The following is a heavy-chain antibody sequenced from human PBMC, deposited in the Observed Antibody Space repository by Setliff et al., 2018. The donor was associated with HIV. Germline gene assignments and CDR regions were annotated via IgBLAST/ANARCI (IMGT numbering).Heavy chain of an antibody. CDR2: INHSGST. V-gene: IGHV4-59*11. D-gene: IGHD3-22*01. CDR1: GGSISSHY. CDR3: ARGRPDDSVGFGY. Sequence: SETLSLTCTVSGGSISSHYWSWIRQPPGKGLEWIGEINHSGSTNYNPSLKSRVTISVDTSKNQFSLKLSSVTAADTAVYYCARGRPDDSVGFGYWGQGTLVTVSS. J-gene: IGHJ4*02.